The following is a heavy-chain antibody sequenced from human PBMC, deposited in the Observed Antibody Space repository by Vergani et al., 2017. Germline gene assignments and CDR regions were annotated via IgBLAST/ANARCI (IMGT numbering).Heavy chain of an antibody. V-gene: IGHV4-30-4*01. CDR2: IYSSGST. CDR3: AREAYGSGSYYYYYYYMDV. CDR1: RGSISSGDYY. D-gene: IGHD3-10*01. J-gene: IGHJ6*03. Sequence: QVQLQESGPGLVKPSQTLSLTCTVSRGSISSGDYYWSWIRQPPGKGLEWIGYIYSSGSTYYNPSLKSRVTISVDTSKNQFTLKLSSVTAADTAVYYCAREAYGSGSYYYYYYYMDVWGKGTTVTVSS.